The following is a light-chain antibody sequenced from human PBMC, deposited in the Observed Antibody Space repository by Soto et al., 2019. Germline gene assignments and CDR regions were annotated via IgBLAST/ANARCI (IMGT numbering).Light chain of an antibody. CDR1: QGISDY. V-gene: IGKV3-11*01. Sequence: EVMLTQSPATLSFSLGERATLSCRASQGISDYLAWYQQKPGQAPRLLIYEASKRATGIPARFSGSGSGTDFTLTISSLAPEDFAVYYCQQCGNWPLAFGGGTKVEIK. J-gene: IGKJ4*01. CDR2: EAS. CDR3: QQCGNWPLA.